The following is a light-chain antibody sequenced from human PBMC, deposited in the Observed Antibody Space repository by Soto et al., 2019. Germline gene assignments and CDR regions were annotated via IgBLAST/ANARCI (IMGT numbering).Light chain of an antibody. CDR1: QSVSNNY. CDR2: GAS. CDR3: QQYTGPPTT. Sequence: ETGLTQSPCTLSLSPGERATLSCRASQSVSNNYLAWYQQKPGQAPRLLIYGASNRATGIPDRFSGSGSGTDFTLTISRLEPEDSAVYFCQQYTGPPTTFGQGTRLEIK. J-gene: IGKJ5*01. V-gene: IGKV3-20*01.